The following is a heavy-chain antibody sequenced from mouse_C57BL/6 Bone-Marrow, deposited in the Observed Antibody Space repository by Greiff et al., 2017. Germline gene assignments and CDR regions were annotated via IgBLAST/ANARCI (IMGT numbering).Heavy chain of an antibody. V-gene: IGHV1-4*01. CDR1: GYTFTSYT. J-gene: IGHJ3*01. CDR3: ARRVLRAWFAY. CDR2: INPSSGYT. Sequence: QVQLKESGAELARPGASVKMSCKASGYTFTSYTMHWVKQRPGRGLEWIGYINPSSGYTKYNQKFKDKATLTADKSSSTAYMELSSLTSEDSAVDYCARRVLRAWFAYWGQGTLVTVSA. D-gene: IGHD1-1*01.